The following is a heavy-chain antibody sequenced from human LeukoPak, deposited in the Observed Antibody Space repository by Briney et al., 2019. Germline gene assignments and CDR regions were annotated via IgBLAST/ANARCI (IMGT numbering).Heavy chain of an antibody. D-gene: IGHD2-15*01. CDR1: GFTFSIYG. J-gene: IGHJ4*02. Sequence: GGSLRLSCAASGFTFSIYGMHWVRQAPGKGLEWVAVIWNDGSNKYYSDSVEGRFTISRDSLKNTLFLQMNSLRAEDTAVYYCARAVGPFDYWGQGTLVTVSS. V-gene: IGHV3-33*01. CDR2: IWNDGSNK. CDR3: ARAVGPFDY.